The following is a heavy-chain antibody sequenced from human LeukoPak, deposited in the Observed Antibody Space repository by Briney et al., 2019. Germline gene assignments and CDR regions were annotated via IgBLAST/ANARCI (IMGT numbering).Heavy chain of an antibody. D-gene: IGHD3-22*01. CDR1: GFTFSSYN. J-gene: IGHJ4*02. Sequence: PGGSLRLSCAASGFTFSSYNMNWVRQAPGKGLEWVSYISSSSSTIYYADSVKGRFTISRDNAKNSLYLQMNSLRAEDTAVYYCARDLGVGAYYYDSSGYYLFDYWGQGTLVTVSS. CDR2: ISSSSSTI. V-gene: IGHV3-48*01. CDR3: ARDLGVGAYYYDSSGYYLFDY.